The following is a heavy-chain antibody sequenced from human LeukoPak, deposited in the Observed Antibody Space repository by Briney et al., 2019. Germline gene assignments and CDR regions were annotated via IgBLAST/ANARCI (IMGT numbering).Heavy chain of an antibody. CDR2: INVDVSVT. CDR1: GFSISTYE. Sequence: GGSLRLSCVGSGFSISTYELIWVRQAPGKGLEWVSKINVDVSVTHYTQSVKGRFTISRDNAQNSLFLQMNSLRAEDTALHYCARRVPLYGMDVWGQGTTVTVSS. J-gene: IGHJ6*02. V-gene: IGHV3-48*03. CDR3: ARRVPLYGMDV. D-gene: IGHD4/OR15-4a*01.